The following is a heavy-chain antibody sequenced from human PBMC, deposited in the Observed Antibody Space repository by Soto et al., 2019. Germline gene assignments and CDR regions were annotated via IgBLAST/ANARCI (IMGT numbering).Heavy chain of an antibody. J-gene: IGHJ6*02. D-gene: IGHD2-8*01. Sequence: SETLSLTCAVYGGSFSGYYWSWIRQPPGKGLEWIGKINHSGSTNYNPSLKSRVTISVDTSKNQFSLKLSSVTAADTAVYYCARRHCTNGVCPFYYYYGMDVWGQGTRVTVSS. CDR2: INHSGST. V-gene: IGHV4-34*01. CDR1: GGSFSGYY. CDR3: ARRHCTNGVCPFYYYYGMDV.